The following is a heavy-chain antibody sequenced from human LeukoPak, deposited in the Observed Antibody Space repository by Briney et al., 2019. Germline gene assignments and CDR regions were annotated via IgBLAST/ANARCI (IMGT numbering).Heavy chain of an antibody. V-gene: IGHV3-48*03. J-gene: IGHJ4*02. CDR1: GFTFSSYE. CDR2: ISSSGITI. D-gene: IGHD3-22*01. CDR3: ARGNYYDSSGLDY. Sequence: GGSLRLSCAASGFTFSSYEMNWVRQAPGKGLEWVSYISSSGITIYYADSVKGRFTISRDNAKNSLYLQMNSLRAEDTAVYYCARGNYYDSSGLDYWGQGTLVTVSS.